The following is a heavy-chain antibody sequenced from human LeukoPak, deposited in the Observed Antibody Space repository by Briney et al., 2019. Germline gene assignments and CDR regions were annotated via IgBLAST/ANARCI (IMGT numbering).Heavy chain of an antibody. D-gene: IGHD3-3*01. CDR1: RFSFSNHS. J-gene: IGHJ4*02. CDR2: ISNSGSAK. V-gene: IGHV3-48*01. CDR3: ARMSGSRLPGN. Sequence: GGSLRLSCAASRFSFSNHSMNWVRQAPGKGLEWVSYISNSGSAKYYAASVKGRFTISRDNGKNSLYLQMNSLRAEDTAVYCCARMSGSRLPGNWGQGTLVTVSS.